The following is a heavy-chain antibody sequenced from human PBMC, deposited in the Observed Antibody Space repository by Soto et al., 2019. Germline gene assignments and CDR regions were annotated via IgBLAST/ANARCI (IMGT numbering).Heavy chain of an antibody. V-gene: IGHV3-73*01. Sequence: GGSLRLSCATTGFTFSTSAMHWVRQVSGKGLEWIARTRNKANNYATTYAPSVKGRFTISRDDSENTVYLHMNSLKIEDTAIYYCAKQIYGGNSWGQGTLVTAPQ. D-gene: IGHD2-21*02. CDR2: TRNKANNYAT. J-gene: IGHJ4*02. CDR1: GFTFSTSA. CDR3: AKQIYGGNS.